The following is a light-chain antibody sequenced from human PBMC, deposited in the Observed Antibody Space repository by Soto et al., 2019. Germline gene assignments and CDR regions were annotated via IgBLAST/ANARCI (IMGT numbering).Light chain of an antibody. CDR1: QSVSTNY. J-gene: IGKJ4*01. V-gene: IGKV3-20*01. Sequence: EIVLTQSPGTLSLSPGERATLSCRASQSVSTNYLAWYQQKPGQAPKVLIYRASSRATGVPDRFSGSGSGTDFTLTITRLEPEDFAVYYCQQYGRSPLTFGGGTKV. CDR2: RAS. CDR3: QQYGRSPLT.